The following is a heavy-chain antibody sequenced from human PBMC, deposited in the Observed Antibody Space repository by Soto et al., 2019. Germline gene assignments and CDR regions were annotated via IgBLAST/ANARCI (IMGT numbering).Heavy chain of an antibody. CDR2: IVVGSGNT. CDR3: AAEDPSLHRWKHYYYYYYMDV. V-gene: IGHV1-58*02. CDR1: GFTFTSSA. D-gene: IGHD1-1*01. J-gene: IGHJ6*03. Sequence: GASVKVSCKASGFTFTSSAMQWVRQARGQRLEWIGWIVVGSGNTNYAQKFQERVTITRDMSTSTAYMELSSLRSEDTAVYYCAAEDPSLHRWKHYYYYYYMDVWGKGTTVTVSS.